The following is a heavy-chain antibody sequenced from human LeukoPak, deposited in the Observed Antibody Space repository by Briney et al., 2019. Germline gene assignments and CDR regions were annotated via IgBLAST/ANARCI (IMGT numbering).Heavy chain of an antibody. CDR2: INPNSGGT. CDR3: ASLNSGSYHFDY. CDR1: GYTFTGYY. J-gene: IGHJ4*02. Sequence: GASVKVSCKASGYTFTGYYMHWVRQAPGQGLEWMGRINPNSGGTNYAQKFQGRVTMTMDTSISTAYMELSRVRSDDTAVYYCASLNSGSYHFDYWGQGTLVTVSS. D-gene: IGHD3-10*01. V-gene: IGHV1-2*06.